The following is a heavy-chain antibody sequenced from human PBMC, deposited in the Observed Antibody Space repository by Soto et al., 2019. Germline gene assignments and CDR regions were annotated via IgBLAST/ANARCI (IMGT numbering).Heavy chain of an antibody. CDR3: ARDAGGTTDAFDI. Sequence: EVQLAESGGGLVQPGGSLRLSCAASGFTFSSYWMSWVRQAPGKGLEWVANIKQDGSEKYYVDSVKGRFTISRDNAKNSLYLQMNSLRAEDTAVYYCARDAGGTTDAFDIWGQGTMVTVSS. CDR2: IKQDGSEK. V-gene: IGHV3-7*03. CDR1: GFTFSSYW. J-gene: IGHJ3*02. D-gene: IGHD2-15*01.